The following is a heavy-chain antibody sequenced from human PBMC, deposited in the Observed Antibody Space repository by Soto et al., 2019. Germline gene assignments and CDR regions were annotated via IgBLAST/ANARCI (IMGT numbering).Heavy chain of an antibody. Sequence: SETLSLTCTVSGGSISSYYWSWIRQPPGKGLEWIGYIYYSGSTNYNPSLKSRVTISVDTSKNQFSLKLSSVTAADTAVYYCARTSGDDLDYWGQGTLVTVSS. CDR1: GGSISSYY. D-gene: IGHD4-17*01. J-gene: IGHJ4*02. CDR3: ARTSGDDLDY. CDR2: IYYSGST. V-gene: IGHV4-59*01.